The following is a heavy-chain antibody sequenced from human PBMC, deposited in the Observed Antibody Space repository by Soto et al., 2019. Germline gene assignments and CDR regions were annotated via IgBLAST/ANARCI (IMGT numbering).Heavy chain of an antibody. D-gene: IGHD4-17*01. J-gene: IGHJ1*01. CDR3: ARHYDYGDSEYFQH. V-gene: IGHV4-59*08. CDR2: IYYSGST. Sequence: SETLSLTCTVSGGSISSYYWSWIRQPPGKGLEWIGYIYYSGSTNYNPSLKSRVTISVDTSKNQFSLKLSSVTAADTAVYYCARHYDYGDSEYFQHWGQGTLVPVS. CDR1: GGSISSYY.